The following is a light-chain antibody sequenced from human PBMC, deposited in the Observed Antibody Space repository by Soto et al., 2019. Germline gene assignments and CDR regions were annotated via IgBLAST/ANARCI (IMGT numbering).Light chain of an antibody. V-gene: IGKV3-15*01. CDR1: QSVSRN. Sequence: IVRTQSPATLSVSPGERATLSCRASQSVSRNLAWYQQKPGQAPRLLIYGASTRATGIPDRFNGSGSGTEFTLTISSLQSGDFTVYYCQQHNNWPLTFGGGTKVDI. J-gene: IGKJ4*01. CDR3: QQHNNWPLT. CDR2: GAS.